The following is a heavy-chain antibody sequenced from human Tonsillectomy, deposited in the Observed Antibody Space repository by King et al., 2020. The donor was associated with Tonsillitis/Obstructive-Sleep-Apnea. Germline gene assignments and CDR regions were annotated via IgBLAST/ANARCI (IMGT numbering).Heavy chain of an antibody. Sequence: VQLQESGPGLVKPSETLSLTCTVSGGSISSYYWSWIRQPAGKGLEWIGLIDTSGNTNYKPSLKTRVTMSVDTSKNQFSLKLSSVTAADTAVYYCARDLSSSPNNWFDPWGQGILVTVSS. D-gene: IGHD6-13*01. CDR1: GGSISSYY. CDR2: IDTSGNT. V-gene: IGHV4-4*07. CDR3: ARDLSSSPNNWFDP. J-gene: IGHJ5*02.